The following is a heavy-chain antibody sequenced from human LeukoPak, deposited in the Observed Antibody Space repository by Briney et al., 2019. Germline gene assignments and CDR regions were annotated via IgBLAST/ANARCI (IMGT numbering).Heavy chain of an antibody. D-gene: IGHD6-19*01. CDR3: AKRSRDSSGWFDS. V-gene: IGHV3-23*01. CDR1: GFTFSDYA. J-gene: IGHJ5*01. CDR2: TSGSGRYT. Sequence: PGGSLRLSCAASGFTFSDYAMNWVRQAPGKGLEWVSGTSGSGRYTYYADSVKGRFTISRDNSKNTLYMQINSLRAEDTALYYCAKRSRDSSGWFDSWGQGTLVTVSS.